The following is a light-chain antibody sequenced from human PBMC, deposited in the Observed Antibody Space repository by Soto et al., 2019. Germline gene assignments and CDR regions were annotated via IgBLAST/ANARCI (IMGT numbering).Light chain of an antibody. CDR2: RNN. CDR1: SSNIGNNY. V-gene: IGLV1-47*01. Sequence: QSAMTQPPSASGTPGQEVTISCSGSSSNIGNNYVYWYHQVPGKAPKLLIYRNNQRPSVVPDRFSGSKSDTSASLAITGLRYEDDGHSYCSSWDNHLDGPVFGGGTQLTVL. CDR3: SSWDNHLDGPV. J-gene: IGLJ7*01.